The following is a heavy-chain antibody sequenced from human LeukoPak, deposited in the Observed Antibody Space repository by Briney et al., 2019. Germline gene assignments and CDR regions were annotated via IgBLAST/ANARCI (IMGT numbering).Heavy chain of an antibody. Sequence: GGSLRLSCAASGFTFSSYEMNWVRQAPGKVLEWVSYISSSGSTIYYADSVKGRFTISRDNAKNSLYLQMNSLRAEDTAVYYCARLYGYYEAHWYFDLWGRGTLATVSS. CDR2: ISSSGSTI. V-gene: IGHV3-48*03. D-gene: IGHD4-17*01. CDR3: ARLYGYYEAHWYFDL. J-gene: IGHJ2*01. CDR1: GFTFSSYE.